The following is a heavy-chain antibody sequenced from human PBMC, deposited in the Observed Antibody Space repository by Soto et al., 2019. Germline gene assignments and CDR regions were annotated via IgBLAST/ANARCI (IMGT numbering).Heavy chain of an antibody. Sequence: PSETLSLTCAVSGGSISSSNWWSWVRQPPGKGLEWIGEIYHSGSTNYNPSLKSRVTISVDKSKNQFSLKLSSVTAADTAVYYCARDPSLYYDILTGYLTHWYFDLWGRGTLVTVSS. CDR1: GGSISSSNW. V-gene: IGHV4-4*02. CDR3: ARDPSLYYDILTGYLTHWYFDL. CDR2: IYHSGST. D-gene: IGHD3-9*01. J-gene: IGHJ2*01.